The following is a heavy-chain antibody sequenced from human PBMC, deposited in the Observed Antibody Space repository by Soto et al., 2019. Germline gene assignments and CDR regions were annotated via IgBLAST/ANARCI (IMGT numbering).Heavy chain of an antibody. CDR2: IIPIFGTT. D-gene: IGHD6-6*01. J-gene: IGHJ6*02. CDR1: GGTFSSYA. V-gene: IGHV1-69*15. CDR3: AKSPDPYSSSNYYSYGMDV. Sequence: QVQLVQSGAEVKKPGSSVKVSCKASGGTFSSYAITWVRQAPGQGLEWMGRIIPIFGTTNYAQKFQGRVTITADESTSTAYMDLSSLRSDDTAVYYCAKSPDPYSSSNYYSYGMDVWGQGTTVTVSS.